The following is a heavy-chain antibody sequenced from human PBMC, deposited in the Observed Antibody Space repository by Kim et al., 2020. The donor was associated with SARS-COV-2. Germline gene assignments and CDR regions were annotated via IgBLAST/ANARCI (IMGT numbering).Heavy chain of an antibody. V-gene: IGHV3-30*04. J-gene: IGHJ6*02. D-gene: IGHD3-22*01. CDR3: ARDLDFYDSSGYYRLHYYYGMDV. Sequence: GGSLRLSCAASGFTFSSYAMHWVRQAPGKGLEWVAVISYDGSNKYYADSVKGRFTISRDNSKNTLYLQMNSLRAEDTAVYYCARDLDFYDSSGYYRLHYYYGMDVWGQGTTVTVSS. CDR2: ISYDGSNK. CDR1: GFTFSSYA.